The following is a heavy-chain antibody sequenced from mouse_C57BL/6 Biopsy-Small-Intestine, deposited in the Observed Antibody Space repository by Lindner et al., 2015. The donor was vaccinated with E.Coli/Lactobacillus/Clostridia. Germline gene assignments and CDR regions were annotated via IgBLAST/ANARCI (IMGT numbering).Heavy chain of an antibody. Sequence: VQLQESGPELVKPGASVKISCKASGYAFSSSWMNWVKQRPGKGLEWIGRIYPGDGDTNYNGKFKGKATLTADKSSSTAYMQLSSLTSEDSAVYFCARAGKPYSSGTDYWGQGTTLTVSS. CDR3: ARAGKPYSSGTDY. CDR1: GYAFSSSW. D-gene: IGHD3-2*02. J-gene: IGHJ2*01. CDR2: IYPGDGDT. V-gene: IGHV1-82*01.